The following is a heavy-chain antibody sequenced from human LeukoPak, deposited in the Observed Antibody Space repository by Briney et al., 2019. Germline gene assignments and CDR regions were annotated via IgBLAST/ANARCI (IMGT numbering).Heavy chain of an antibody. J-gene: IGHJ6*02. CDR2: IRSSSSYI. CDR3: AKLWCGEGDYDDYGMDV. D-gene: IGHD3-10*01. Sequence: GRSLRLSCAASGLTLSSYSMNWVRDARRKGRVCGSSIRSSSSYILYADTVKGRFTIARDNAKNSLYLQMNSRRAEDTAVYYCAKLWCGEGDYDDYGMDVWGQGTTVTVSS. CDR1: GLTLSSYS. V-gene: IGHV3-21*04.